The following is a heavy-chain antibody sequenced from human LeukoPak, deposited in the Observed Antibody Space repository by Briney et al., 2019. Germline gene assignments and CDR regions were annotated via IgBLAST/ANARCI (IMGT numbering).Heavy chain of an antibody. CDR1: GFTFSTYG. CDR2: IRYDGSNK. J-gene: IGHJ4*02. Sequence: PGGSLRLSCAASGFTFSTYGIHWVRQAPGKGLEWVAFIRYDGSNKYYADSVKGRFTISRDNSKNTLYLQMNSLRAEDTAVYYCAKSRFYYYDSSGYYFDYWGQGTLVTVSS. V-gene: IGHV3-30*02. D-gene: IGHD3-22*01. CDR3: AKSRFYYYDSSGYYFDY.